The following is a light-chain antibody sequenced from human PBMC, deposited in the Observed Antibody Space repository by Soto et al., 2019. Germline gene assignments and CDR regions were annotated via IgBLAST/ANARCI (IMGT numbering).Light chain of an antibody. CDR3: CSYAGNNTFV. J-gene: IGLJ1*01. CDR2: EVN. V-gene: IGLV2-8*01. CDR1: SSDVGGYNF. Sequence: QSALTQPPSASGSPGQSVTISCTGTSSDVGGYNFVSWYQQRPGKAPKLMIYEVNKRPSGVPDRFSGSKSGNTASLTVSGLQAEDEGDYYCCSYAGNNTFVFGTGTKLTVL.